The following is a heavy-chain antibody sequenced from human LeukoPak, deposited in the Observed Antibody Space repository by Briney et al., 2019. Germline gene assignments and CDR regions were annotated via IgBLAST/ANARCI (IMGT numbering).Heavy chain of an antibody. CDR2: IYYSGRT. Sequence: PSETLSLTCTVPGGSISSYYWSWIRQSPGKGLEWIGYIYYSGRTNYNPSLKSRVTISVDTSKNQFSLKLSSVTAADTAVYYCARHVEQWLTPFDYWGQGTLASVSS. V-gene: IGHV4-59*08. CDR1: GGSISSYY. D-gene: IGHD6-19*01. J-gene: IGHJ4*02. CDR3: ARHVEQWLTPFDY.